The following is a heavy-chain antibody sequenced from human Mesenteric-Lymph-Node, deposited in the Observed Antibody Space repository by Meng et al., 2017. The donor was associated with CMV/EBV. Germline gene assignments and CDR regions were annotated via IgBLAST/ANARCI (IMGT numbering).Heavy chain of an antibody. CDR3: ARGYSSSWYSAL. J-gene: IGHJ2*01. CDR1: GGSVSSGSYY. D-gene: IGHD6-13*01. CDR2: IYYSGST. V-gene: IGHV4-61*01. Sequence: TVSGGSVSSGSYYWSWIRQPPGKGLEWIGYIYYSGSTNYNPSLKSRVTISVDTSQNQFSLKLSSVTAADTAVYYCARGYSSSWYSALLFRGTLVTVSS.